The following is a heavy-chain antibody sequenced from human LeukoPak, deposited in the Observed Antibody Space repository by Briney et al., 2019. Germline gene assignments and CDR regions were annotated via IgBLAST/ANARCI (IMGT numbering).Heavy chain of an antibody. CDR3: ARIYCSSTSCYDDYYYYMDV. J-gene: IGHJ6*03. CDR2: IYHSGST. V-gene: IGHV4-38-2*02. D-gene: IGHD2-2*01. CDR1: GYSISSGYY. Sequence: SETLSLTCTVSGYSISSGYYWGSIRQPPGKGLEWIGSIYHSGSTYYNPSLKSRVTISVDTSKNQFSLRLSSVTAADTAVYYCARIYCSSTSCYDDYYYYMDVWGKGTTVTVSS.